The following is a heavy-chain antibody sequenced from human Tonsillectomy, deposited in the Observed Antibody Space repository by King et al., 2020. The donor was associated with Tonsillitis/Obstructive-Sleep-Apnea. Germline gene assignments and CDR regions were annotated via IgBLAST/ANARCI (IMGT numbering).Heavy chain of an antibody. D-gene: IGHD5-12*01. CDR3: ARDTSGCLDY. J-gene: IGHJ4*02. CDR1: GGSVSSRSDY. V-gene: IGHV4-61*01. CDR2: IYYRGGT. Sequence: QLQESGPGLVKPSETLSLTCTVSGGSVSSRSDYWSWIRQPPGKVLEWIGYIYYRGGTNSKPSLKSRVSISVDTSKNQFSLRLSSVTAADTAVYYCARDTSGCLDYWGQGTLVTVSS.